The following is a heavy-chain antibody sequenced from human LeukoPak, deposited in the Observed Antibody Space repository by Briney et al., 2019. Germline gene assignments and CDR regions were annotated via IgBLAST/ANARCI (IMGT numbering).Heavy chain of an antibody. CDR1: GFTFSSYA. CDR2: ISYDGSNK. D-gene: IGHD4-17*01. Sequence: QPGKSLRLSCSASGFTFSSYAMFWVRQAPGKGLVWVAVISYDGSNKYYADSVKGRFTISRDNSKNTLYLQMNSLRPEDTAVYYCARVIWAYGDYYYGMDVWGQGTTVTVSS. V-gene: IGHV3-30*04. J-gene: IGHJ6*02. CDR3: ARVIWAYGDYYYGMDV.